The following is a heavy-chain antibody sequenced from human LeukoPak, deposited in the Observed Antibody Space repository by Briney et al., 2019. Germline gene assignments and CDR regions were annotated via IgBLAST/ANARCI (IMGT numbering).Heavy chain of an antibody. V-gene: IGHV3-21*01. CDR2: ISSSSSYI. CDR1: GFTFSSYS. D-gene: IGHD6-6*01. Sequence: SGGSLRLSCAASGFTFSSYSMNWVRQAPGKGLEWVSSISSSSSYIYYADSVKGRFTISRDNAKNSLYLQMNSLRAEDTAVYYCAGDLKQLAHYFDYWGQGTLVTVSS. CDR3: AGDLKQLAHYFDY. J-gene: IGHJ4*02.